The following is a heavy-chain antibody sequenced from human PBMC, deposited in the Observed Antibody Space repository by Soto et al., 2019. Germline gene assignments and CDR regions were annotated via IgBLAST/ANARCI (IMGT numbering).Heavy chain of an antibody. CDR2: IWYDGSNK. CDR3: ARGPGQGSTGYYYYYMDV. D-gene: IGHD4-4*01. V-gene: IGHV3-33*01. J-gene: IGHJ6*03. Sequence: HPGGSLRLSCAASGFTFSSYGMHWVRQAPGKGLEWVAVIWYDGSNKYYADSVKGRFTISRDNSKNTLYLQMNSLRAEDTAVYYCARGPGQGSTGYYYYYMDVWGKGTKVTVSS. CDR1: GFTFSSYG.